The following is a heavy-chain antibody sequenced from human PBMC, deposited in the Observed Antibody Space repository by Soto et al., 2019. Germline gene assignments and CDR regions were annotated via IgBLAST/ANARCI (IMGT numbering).Heavy chain of an antibody. V-gene: IGHV4-59*01. D-gene: IGHD3-22*01. Sequence: SETLSLTCTVSDGSISNYYWSWIRQPPGGGLEWLGYIYYSGSTNYNPSLKSRVTISLDTSKNQFSLKLSSVTAADTAFYYCARETYYDRSAYYFDYWGQGTLVTVSS. CDR2: IYYSGST. CDR3: ARETYYDRSAYYFDY. CDR1: DGSISNYY. J-gene: IGHJ4*02.